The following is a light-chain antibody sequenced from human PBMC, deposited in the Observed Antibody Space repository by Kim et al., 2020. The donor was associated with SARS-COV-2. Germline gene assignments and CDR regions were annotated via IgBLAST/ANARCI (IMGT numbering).Light chain of an antibody. Sequence: VTISCTGSNSNIGAGYDVHWYQQLPGTAPKLLIYVTNNRPSGVPARFSASESGASASLAITGLQADDEADYYCQSYDSTLSSPYVFGTGTKVTVL. CDR3: QSYDSTLSSPYV. CDR1: NSNIGAGYD. J-gene: IGLJ1*01. CDR2: VTN. V-gene: IGLV1-40*03.